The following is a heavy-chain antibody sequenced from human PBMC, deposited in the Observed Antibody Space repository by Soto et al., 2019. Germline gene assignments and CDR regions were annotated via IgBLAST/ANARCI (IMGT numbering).Heavy chain of an antibody. V-gene: IGHV3-21*06. J-gene: IGHJ4*02. D-gene: IGHD5-12*01. CDR3: ARDLQMATIRGGDY. CDR1: GFTFNTYS. CDR2: ISSSTTHI. Sequence: AGGALRLSCPASGFTFNTYSMNWVRQAPGRGLEWVSSISSSTTHILYADSVKGRFTISRDNGKNSLYLQMNSLRAEDTAVYYCARDLQMATIRGGDYWGQGTQVTVSS.